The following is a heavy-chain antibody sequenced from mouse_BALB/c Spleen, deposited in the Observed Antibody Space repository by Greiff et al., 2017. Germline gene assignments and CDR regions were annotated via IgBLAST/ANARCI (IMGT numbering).Heavy chain of an antibody. J-gene: IGHJ1*01. V-gene: IGHV3-2*02. CDR2: ISYSGST. CDR3: ARSGYDYDYWYFDV. D-gene: IGHD2-4*01. CDR1: GYSITSDYA. Sequence: EVKLQESGPGLVKPSQSLSLTCTVTGYSITSDYAWNWIRQFPGNKLEWMGYISYSGSTSYNPSLKSRISITRDTSKNQFFLQLNSVTTEDTATYYCARSGYDYDYWYFDVWGAGTTVTVSS.